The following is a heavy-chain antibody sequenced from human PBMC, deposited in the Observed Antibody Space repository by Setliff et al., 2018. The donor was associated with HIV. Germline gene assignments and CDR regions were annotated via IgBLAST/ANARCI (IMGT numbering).Heavy chain of an antibody. CDR1: GGSISSGTYF. V-gene: IGHV4-61*09. D-gene: IGHD6-13*01. J-gene: IGHJ5*02. Sequence: SETLSLTCTVSGGSISSGTYFWSWIRQPAGRGLEWIGHIHTSGNANYNPSLNSRVTISVDTSKNHFSLKLSSVTAADTAVYYCARDIQAAGTGWFDPWGQGTLVTVSS. CDR2: IHTSGNA. CDR3: ARDIQAAGTGWFDP.